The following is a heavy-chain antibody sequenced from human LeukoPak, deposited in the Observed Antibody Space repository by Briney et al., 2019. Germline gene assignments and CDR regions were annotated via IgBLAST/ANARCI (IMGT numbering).Heavy chain of an antibody. V-gene: IGHV3-33*01. CDR3: ARVKTVALYYYYGMDV. Sequence: GGSLRLSCAASGFTFSSYGMHWVRQAPGKGLEWVAVIWYDGSNKYYADSVKGRFTISRDNSKNTLYLQMNSLRAEDTAVYYCARVKTVALYYYYGMDVWGKGTTVTVSS. D-gene: IGHD4-23*01. CDR2: IWYDGSNK. J-gene: IGHJ6*04. CDR1: GFTFSSYG.